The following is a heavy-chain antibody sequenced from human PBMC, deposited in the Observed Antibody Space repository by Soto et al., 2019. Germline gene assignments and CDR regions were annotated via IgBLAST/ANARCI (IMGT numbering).Heavy chain of an antibody. CDR3: AKLRIAAAGTRASYYYGMDV. D-gene: IGHD6-13*01. Sequence: SCAASGFTFSSYAMSWVRQAPGKGLEWVSAISGSGGSTYYADSVKGRFTISRDNSKNTLYLQMNSLRAEDTAVYYCAKLRIAAAGTRASYYYGMDVWGQGTTVTVSS. CDR2: ISGSGGST. CDR1: GFTFSSYA. V-gene: IGHV3-23*01. J-gene: IGHJ6*02.